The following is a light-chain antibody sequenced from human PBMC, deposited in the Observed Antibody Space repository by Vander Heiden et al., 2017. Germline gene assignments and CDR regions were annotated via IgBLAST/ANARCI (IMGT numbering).Light chain of an antibody. CDR1: QSVSSN. J-gene: IGKJ1*01. CDR3: QHRSGWLPGT. V-gene: IGKV3-11*01. Sequence: EIVLTQSPATLSLSPGEGATLSCRASQSVSSNLAWYQHKPGQAPRLLIYEASNRATGVPARFSGTGSGTDFTLTISSLEPEDFAVYYCQHRSGWLPGTFGQGTKVEIK. CDR2: EAS.